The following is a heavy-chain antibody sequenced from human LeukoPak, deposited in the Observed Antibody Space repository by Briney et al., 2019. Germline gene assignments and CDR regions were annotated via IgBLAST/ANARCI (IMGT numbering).Heavy chain of an antibody. CDR1: GFTFSSYT. D-gene: IGHD2-8*01. CDR2: ISGSGSTI. Sequence: GGSLRLSCAASGFTFSSYTMNWVRQAPGRGLEWVSYISGSGSTIYYADSVKGRFTISRDNAKNSLYLKMNSLRDEDTAVYYCARAYGAFDTWGQGTMVTVSS. J-gene: IGHJ3*02. CDR3: ARAYGAFDT. V-gene: IGHV3-48*02.